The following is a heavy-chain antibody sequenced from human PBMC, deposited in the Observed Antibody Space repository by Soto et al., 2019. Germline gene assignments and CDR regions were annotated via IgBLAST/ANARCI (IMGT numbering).Heavy chain of an antibody. V-gene: IGHV1-69*06. Sequence: QVQLVQSGAEVRKPGSSVKVSCKASGGTFSRHAISWVRQAPGQGLEWMGGIIPIFGTANHAQKFQGRFVMTRDNSINTVYMELSSLRSDDTAVYYCAGGRGYSDGMDYWGHGTLVTVSS. CDR3: AGGRGYSDGMDY. CDR1: GGTFSRHA. D-gene: IGHD2-15*01. CDR2: IIPIFGTA. J-gene: IGHJ4*01.